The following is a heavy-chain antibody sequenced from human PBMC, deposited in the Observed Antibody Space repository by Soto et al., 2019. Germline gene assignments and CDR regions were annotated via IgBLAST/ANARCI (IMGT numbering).Heavy chain of an antibody. V-gene: IGHV4-59*01. D-gene: IGHD3-9*01. CDR2: IYDTGST. J-gene: IGHJ5*02. CDR1: GSDIATYY. CDR3: ARCPIDHNWFDP. Sequence: SETLSLTCTVSGSDIATYYWSWLRQSPGKGLEWIGHIYDTGSTTYNPSLKSRVTISVDTSNKQFSLRLTSVTAADTAVYYCARCPIDHNWFDPWGQGTLVTVSS.